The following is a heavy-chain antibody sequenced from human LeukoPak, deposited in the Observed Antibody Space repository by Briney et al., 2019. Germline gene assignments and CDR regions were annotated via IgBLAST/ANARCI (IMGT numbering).Heavy chain of an antibody. J-gene: IGHJ3*02. V-gene: IGHV3-7*01. CDR1: GFTFSSYW. CDR3: ARDKGELLWDAFDI. CDR2: IKQDGSEK. D-gene: IGHD1-26*01. Sequence: PGGSLRLSCAASGFTFSSYWMSWVRQAPGKGLEWVANIKQDGSEKYYVDSVKGRFTISRDNAKNSLYLQMNSLRAEDTAVYYCARDKGELLWDAFDIWGQGTMVTVSS.